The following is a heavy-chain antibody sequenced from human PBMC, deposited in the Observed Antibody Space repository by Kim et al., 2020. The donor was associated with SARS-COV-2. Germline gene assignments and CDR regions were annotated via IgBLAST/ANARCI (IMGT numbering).Heavy chain of an antibody. D-gene: IGHD1-26*01. J-gene: IGHJ3*02. CDR3: AKDLGGSYYTGDDAFDI. V-gene: IGHV3-33*06. Sequence: KGRFTISRDNSKNTLYLQMNSLRAEDTAVYYCAKDLGGSYYTGDDAFDIWGQGTMVTVSS.